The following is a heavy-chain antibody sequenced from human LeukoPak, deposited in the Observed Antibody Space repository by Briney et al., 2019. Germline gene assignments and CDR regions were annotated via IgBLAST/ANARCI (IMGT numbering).Heavy chain of an antibody. Sequence: ASVKVSCKASGGTFSSYAISWVRQAPGQGLEWMGGIIPIFGTANYAKKFQGRVTITTDESTSTAYMELSSLRSEDTAVYYCARANSGSYHVLDYWGQGTLVTVSS. CDR2: IIPIFGTA. V-gene: IGHV1-69*05. D-gene: IGHD1-26*01. CDR3: ARANSGSYHVLDY. CDR1: GGTFSSYA. J-gene: IGHJ4*02.